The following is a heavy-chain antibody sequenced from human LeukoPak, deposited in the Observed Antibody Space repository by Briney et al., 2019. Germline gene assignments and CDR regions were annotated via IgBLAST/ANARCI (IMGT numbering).Heavy chain of an antibody. Sequence: ASVKVSCKASGYTFTSYGISWVRQAPGQGLEWMGWISAYNGNTNCAQKLQGRVTMTTDTSTSTAYMELRSLRSDDTAVYYCARVSPDSSGYYYEDYWGQGTLVTVSS. CDR1: GYTFTSYG. V-gene: IGHV1-18*04. CDR3: ARVSPDSSGYYYEDY. CDR2: ISAYNGNT. J-gene: IGHJ4*02. D-gene: IGHD3-22*01.